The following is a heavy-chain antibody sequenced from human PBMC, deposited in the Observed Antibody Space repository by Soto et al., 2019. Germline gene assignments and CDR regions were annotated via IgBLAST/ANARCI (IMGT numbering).Heavy chain of an antibody. J-gene: IGHJ3*02. CDR1: GGSITTYY. CDR3: ARGYNGASDAFDI. Sequence: PSETLSLTCSVSGGSITTYYWSWIRQPPGKGLEWIGYIYDNGYTKYRPSLKSRVTISADTSKNQLSLKLNSVTAADTAVYYCARGYNGASDAFDIWGQGTMVTVS. D-gene: IGHD1-20*01. CDR2: IYDNGYT. V-gene: IGHV4-59*01.